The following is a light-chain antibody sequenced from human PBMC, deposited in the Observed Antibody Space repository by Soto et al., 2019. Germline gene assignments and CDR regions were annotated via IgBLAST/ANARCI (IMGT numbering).Light chain of an antibody. CDR1: SSDVGYYNY. CDR2: DVR. CDR3: SSYTSSSTYV. V-gene: IGLV2-14*03. Sequence: SVLTQPASVSGSPGQSITISCTGTSSDVGYYNYVSWYQQHPGKAPKLMIYDVRNRPSGVSNRFSGSKSGNTASLTISGLQAEDEADYYCSSYTSSSTYVFGTGTKVTV. J-gene: IGLJ1*01.